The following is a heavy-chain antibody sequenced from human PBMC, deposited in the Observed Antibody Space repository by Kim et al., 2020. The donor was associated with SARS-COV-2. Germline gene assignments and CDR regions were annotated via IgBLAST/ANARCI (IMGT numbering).Heavy chain of an antibody. CDR1: GFTFSSYG. CDR3: ASDTAMATAPFDY. V-gene: IGHV3-30*03. Sequence: GGSLRLSCAASGFTFSSYGMHWVRQAPGKGLEWVAVISYDGSNKYYADSVKGRFTISRDNSKNTLYLQMNSLRAEDTAVYYCASDTAMATAPFDYWGQGT. CDR2: ISYDGSNK. J-gene: IGHJ4*02. D-gene: IGHD5-18*01.